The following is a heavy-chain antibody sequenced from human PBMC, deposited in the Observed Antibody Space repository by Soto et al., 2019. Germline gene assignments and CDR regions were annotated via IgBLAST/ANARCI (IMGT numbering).Heavy chain of an antibody. V-gene: IGHV2-26*01. Sequence: QVTLKESGPVLVKPTETLTLTCTVSGFSLSNAKMGVSWIRQPPGKALEWLAHIFSNDERSYTTSLRSRLTISKDTSKSQVVLTMTDMDPVDTATYYCARLYNSGLYGKNFYYYAMDVWGQGTTVTVSS. CDR3: ARLYNSGLYGKNFYYYAMDV. D-gene: IGHD6-19*01. CDR2: IFSNDER. J-gene: IGHJ6*02. CDR1: GFSLSNAKMG.